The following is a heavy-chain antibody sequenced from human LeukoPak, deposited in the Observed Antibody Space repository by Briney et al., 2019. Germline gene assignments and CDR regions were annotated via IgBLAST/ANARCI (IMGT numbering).Heavy chain of an antibody. CDR2: ISWSRVTM. J-gene: IGHJ3*02. CDR3: ARVGYSLGSGWLGAFDI. V-gene: IGHV3-9*01. Sequence: GGSLRLSCAASGFIFEDFAMHWVRQTPGKGLEWVSGISWSRVTMGYADSVKGRFTISRDNAKNSLYLQMNSLRDEDTALYYCARVGYSLGSGWLGAFDIWGQGTMVTVSS. D-gene: IGHD3-10*01. CDR1: GFIFEDFA.